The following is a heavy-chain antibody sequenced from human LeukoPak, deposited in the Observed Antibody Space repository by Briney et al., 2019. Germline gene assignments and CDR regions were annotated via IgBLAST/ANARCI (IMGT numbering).Heavy chain of an antibody. J-gene: IGHJ6*03. CDR1: GYTFTGYY. D-gene: IGHD2-15*01. Sequence: ASVKVSCMASGYTFTGYYMHWVRQAAGQGLEWMGWINPNSGGTNYAQKFQGRVTMTRDTSISTAYMELSRLRSDDTAVYYCARVAKYCSGGSCYTNYYYYYYMDGWGKGTTVTVSS. CDR3: ARVAKYCSGGSCYTNYYYYYYMDG. V-gene: IGHV1-2*02. CDR2: INPNSGGT.